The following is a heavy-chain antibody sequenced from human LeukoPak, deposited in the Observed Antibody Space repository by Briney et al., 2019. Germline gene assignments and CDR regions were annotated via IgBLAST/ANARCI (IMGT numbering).Heavy chain of an antibody. V-gene: IGHV3-23*01. Sequence: GGSLRLSCTASGFTFSSYGMSWVRQAPGKGLEGVSAISGSGGSTYYADSVKGRFTISRDNSKNTLYLQMNSLRAEDTAVYYCAKVAGYSSGWYGGYYFDYWGQGTLVTVSS. J-gene: IGHJ4*02. CDR2: ISGSGGST. D-gene: IGHD6-19*01. CDR1: GFTFSSYG. CDR3: AKVAGYSSGWYGGYYFDY.